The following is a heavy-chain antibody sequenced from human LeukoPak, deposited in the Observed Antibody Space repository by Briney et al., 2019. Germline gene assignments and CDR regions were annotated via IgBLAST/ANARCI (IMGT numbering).Heavy chain of an antibody. V-gene: IGHV4-38-2*02. CDR3: ARTSSYWFDP. D-gene: IGHD6-6*01. CDR2: FYHGGST. CDR1: GYSISTGYY. J-gene: IGHJ5*02. Sequence: ETLSLTCTVSGYSISTGYYWDWIRQPPGKGLEWIGTFYHGGSTYYNPSLKSRVTISVDTSKNQFSLNLTSVTAADTAVYYCARTSSYWFDPWGQGTLVTVSS.